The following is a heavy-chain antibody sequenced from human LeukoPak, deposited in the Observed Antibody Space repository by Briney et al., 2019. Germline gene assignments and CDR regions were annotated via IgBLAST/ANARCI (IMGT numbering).Heavy chain of an antibody. Sequence: ASVKVSCKASGYTFTSYGISWVRQAPGQGLERMGWISAYNGNTNYAQKLQGRVTMTTDTSTSTAYMELRSLRSDDTAVCYCARYDFWSGYSSRGYYMDVWGKGTTVTVSS. CDR1: GYTFTSYG. V-gene: IGHV1-18*01. CDR3: ARYDFWSGYSSRGYYMDV. D-gene: IGHD3-3*01. CDR2: ISAYNGNT. J-gene: IGHJ6*03.